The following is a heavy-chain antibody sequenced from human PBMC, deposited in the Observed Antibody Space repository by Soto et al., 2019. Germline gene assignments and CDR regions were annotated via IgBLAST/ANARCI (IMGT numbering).Heavy chain of an antibody. J-gene: IGHJ4*02. CDR3: ARDSFAVGGVIVAGIDY. D-gene: IGHD3-16*02. V-gene: IGHV3-33*01. CDR2: IWYDGSNK. CDR1: GFTFSSYG. Sequence: SLRLSCEASGFTFSSYGMHWVRQAPVKVLEWVAVIWYDGSNKYYADAVKGRFTIARDNSKNTLYLQMNSLRAEDTAVYYCARDSFAVGGVIVAGIDYWGQGILVTVSS.